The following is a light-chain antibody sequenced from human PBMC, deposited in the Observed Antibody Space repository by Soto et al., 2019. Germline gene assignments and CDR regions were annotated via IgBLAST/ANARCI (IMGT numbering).Light chain of an antibody. V-gene: IGKV1-5*01. J-gene: IGKJ1*01. CDR2: DAS. CDR3: QQYNSYPWT. Sequence: DIQMTQSQSSLSASVGDRVTITCRASQSINTYLNWYQQRPGKAPNLLIYDASSLESGVPSRFSGSGSGTEFTLTISSLQPDDFATYYCQQYNSYPWTFGQGTNVDNK. CDR1: QSINTY.